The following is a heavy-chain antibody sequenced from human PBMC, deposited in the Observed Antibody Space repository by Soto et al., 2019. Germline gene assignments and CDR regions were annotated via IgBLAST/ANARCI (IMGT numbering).Heavy chain of an antibody. D-gene: IGHD1-1*01. J-gene: IGHJ4*02. CDR2: IRSKANSYTT. CDR3: TRNEPTGTNEY. Sequence: PGGSLRLSCAASVFIFSDSAIHLVRQSSGKGLEWVGRIRSKANSYTTEYAASVQGRFTISRDDSKNTAYLQMDRLKTEDTALYYCTRNEPTGTNEYWGQGTKVTVSS. V-gene: IGHV3-73*01. CDR1: VFIFSDSA.